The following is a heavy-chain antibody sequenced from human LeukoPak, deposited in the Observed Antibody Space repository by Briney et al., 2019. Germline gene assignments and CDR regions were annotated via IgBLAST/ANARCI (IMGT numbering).Heavy chain of an antibody. CDR1: GFTFSSYG. Sequence: PGGSLRLSCAASGFTFSSYGMHWVRQAPGKGLEWMAVISYDGSNKYYADSVKGRFTISRDNSKNTLYLQMNSLRAEDTAVYYCAKDLLSGEYYYYYMDVWAKGPRSPSP. CDR3: AKDLLSGEYYYYYMDV. CDR2: ISYDGSNK. J-gene: IGHJ6*03. D-gene: IGHD7-27*01. V-gene: IGHV3-30*18.